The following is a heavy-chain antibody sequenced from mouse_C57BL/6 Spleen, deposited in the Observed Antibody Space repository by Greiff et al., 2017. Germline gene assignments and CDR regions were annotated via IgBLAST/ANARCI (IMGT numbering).Heavy chain of an antibody. CDR3: ASQLGDYAMDY. J-gene: IGHJ4*01. D-gene: IGHD4-1*02. V-gene: IGHV7-3*01. CDR1: GFTFTDYY. CDR2: IRNKANGYTT. Sequence: EVMLVESGGGLVQPGGSLSLSCAASGFTFTDYYMSWVRQPPGKALEWLGFIRNKANGYTTEYSASVKGRFTISSDNSQSILYLQMNALRAEDSATYYCASQLGDYAMDYWGQGTSVTVSS.